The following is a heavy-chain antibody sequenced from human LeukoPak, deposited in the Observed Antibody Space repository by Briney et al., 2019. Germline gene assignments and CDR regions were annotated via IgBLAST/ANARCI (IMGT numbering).Heavy chain of an antibody. CDR2: ISYDGSDD. J-gene: IGHJ4*02. D-gene: IGHD4-17*01. CDR1: VFTFTTYG. CDR3: SKGRGDYDDFRLGY. V-gene: IGHV3-30*02. Sequence: GGSLRLSCAASVFTFTTYGFHWARHAPGKGRGWVAFISYDGSDDYYAASVKGRFTISRDNSKNTLYLQMNSLRPEDTAVYYCSKGRGDYDDFRLGYWGQGTLVTVSS.